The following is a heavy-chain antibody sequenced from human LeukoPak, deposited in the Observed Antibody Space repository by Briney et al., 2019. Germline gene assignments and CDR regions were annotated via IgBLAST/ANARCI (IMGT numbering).Heavy chain of an antibody. D-gene: IGHD2-2*01. CDR2: ISSSSSYI. V-gene: IGHV3-21*01. CDR1: GFTFSSYS. Sequence: GGSLRLSCAASGFTFSSYSMNWVRQAPGKGLEWVSSISSSSSYIYYADSVKGRFTISRDSAKNSLYLQMNNLRAEDTAVYYCASGPLDIVVVPAAMSGDYWGQGTLVTVSS. CDR3: ASGPLDIVVVPAAMSGDY. J-gene: IGHJ4*02.